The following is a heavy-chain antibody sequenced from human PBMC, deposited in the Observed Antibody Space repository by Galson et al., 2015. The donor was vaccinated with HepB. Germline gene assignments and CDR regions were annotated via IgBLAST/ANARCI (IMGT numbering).Heavy chain of an antibody. CDR3: ARDRYCDVSRCYESDY. Sequence: SLRLSCAVSGFTFRSYWMHWVRQAPGKGLVWVSRINSDGSSINYEDFVKGRFTISRDKVKNTLYLQMNSLRAEDTAVYYCARDRYCDVSRCYESDYWGQGTLVTVSS. V-gene: IGHV3-74*01. CDR1: GFTFRSYW. CDR2: INSDGSSI. D-gene: IGHD2-15*01. J-gene: IGHJ4*02.